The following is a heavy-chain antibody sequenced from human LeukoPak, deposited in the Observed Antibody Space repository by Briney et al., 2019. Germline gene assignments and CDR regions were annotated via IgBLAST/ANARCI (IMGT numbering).Heavy chain of an antibody. CDR2: IIPIFGTA. CDR3: ARDGYGDYAFDY. Sequence: SVKVSCXASGGTFSSYAISWVRQAPGQGLEWMGGIIPIFGTANYAQKFQGRVTITADEFTSTAYMELSSLRSEDTAVYYCARDGYGDYAFDYWGQGTLVTVSS. D-gene: IGHD4-17*01. J-gene: IGHJ4*02. CDR1: GGTFSSYA. V-gene: IGHV1-69*13.